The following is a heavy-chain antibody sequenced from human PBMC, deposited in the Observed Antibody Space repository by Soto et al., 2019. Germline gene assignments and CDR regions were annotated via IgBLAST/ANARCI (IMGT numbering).Heavy chain of an antibody. D-gene: IGHD5-12*01. V-gene: IGHV3-30*18. CDR1: GFTVSSNY. CDR2: ISYDGSNE. Sequence: PGGSLRLSCAASGFTVSSNYMSWVRQAPGKGLEWVAVISYDGSNEYYADSVKGRFSISRDTPKKTLYLQMNSLRAEDTAMYYCAKDRGNGYDLDFWGQGTLVTVSS. J-gene: IGHJ4*02. CDR3: AKDRGNGYDLDF.